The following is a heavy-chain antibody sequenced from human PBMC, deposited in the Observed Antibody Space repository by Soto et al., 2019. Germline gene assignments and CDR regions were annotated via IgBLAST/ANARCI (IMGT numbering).Heavy chain of an antibody. J-gene: IGHJ4*02. D-gene: IGHD3-22*01. CDR2: ISGSGGST. V-gene: IGHV3-23*01. CDR1: GFTFSSYA. CDR3: ATDGRYYDSSGYHAVDY. Sequence: GGSLRLSCAASGFTFSSYAMSWVRQAPGKGLEWVSAISGSGGSTYYADSVKGRFTISRDNSKNTLYLQMNSLRAEDTAVYYCATDGRYYDSSGYHAVDYWGQGTMVTVSS.